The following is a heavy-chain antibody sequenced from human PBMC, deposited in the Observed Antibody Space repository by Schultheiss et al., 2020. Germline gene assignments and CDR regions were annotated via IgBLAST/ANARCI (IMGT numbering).Heavy chain of an antibody. CDR1: GGSISSYY. Sequence: SETLSLTCTVSGGSISSYYWSWIRQPPGKGLEWIGYIYYSGSTNYNPSLKSRVTISVDTSKNQFSLKLSSVTAADTAVYYCARVGYYGSGSYQDYWGQGTLVTVSS. V-gene: IGHV4-59*01. D-gene: IGHD3-10*01. CDR3: ARVGYYGSGSYQDY. CDR2: IYYSGST. J-gene: IGHJ4*02.